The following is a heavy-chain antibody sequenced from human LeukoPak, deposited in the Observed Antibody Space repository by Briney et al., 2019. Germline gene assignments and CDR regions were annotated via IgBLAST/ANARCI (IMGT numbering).Heavy chain of an antibody. CDR1: GGSFSGYY. D-gene: IGHD5-24*01. V-gene: IGHV4-34*01. CDR2: INHSGST. J-gene: IGHJ4*02. CDR3: ARGGVRWLQSYPKFDY. Sequence: SETLSLTCAVYGGSFSGYYWSWIRQPPGKGLEWIGGINHSGSTNYNPSLKSRVTISVDTSKDQFSLKLSSVTAADTAVYYCARGGVRWLQSYPKFDYWGQGTLVTVSS.